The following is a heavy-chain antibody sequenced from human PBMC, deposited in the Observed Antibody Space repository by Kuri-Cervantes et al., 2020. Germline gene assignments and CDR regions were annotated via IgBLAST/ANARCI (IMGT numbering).Heavy chain of an antibody. CDR1: GGSISSGGYY. CDR2: IYYSGST. Sequence: SETLSLTCTVSGGSISSGGYYWSWIRQHPGKGLEWIGYIYYSGSTYYNPSLKSRVTISVDTSKNQFSLKLSSVTAADTAVYYCARDSLDLGYCSSTSCLYYYYGMDVWGQGTTVTVSS. V-gene: IGHV4-31*03. J-gene: IGHJ6*02. CDR3: ARDSLDLGYCSSTSCLYYYYGMDV. D-gene: IGHD2-2*01.